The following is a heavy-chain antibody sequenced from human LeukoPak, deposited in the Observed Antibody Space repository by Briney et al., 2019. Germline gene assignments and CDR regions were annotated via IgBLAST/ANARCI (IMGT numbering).Heavy chain of an antibody. D-gene: IGHD3-22*01. Sequence: GGSLRLSCAASGFTFTSYGMHWVRQAPGKGLEWVAVIWYDGSNKYYADSVKGRLTISRDNSKNTLYLQMNSLRDEDTAVYYCARVSFYDSSGYYPPDYWGQGTLVTVSS. CDR1: GFTFTSYG. CDR3: ARVSFYDSSGYYPPDY. CDR2: IWYDGSNK. J-gene: IGHJ4*02. V-gene: IGHV3-33*01.